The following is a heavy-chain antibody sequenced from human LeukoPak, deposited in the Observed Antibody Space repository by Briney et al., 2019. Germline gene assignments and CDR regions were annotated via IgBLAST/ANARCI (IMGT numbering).Heavy chain of an antibody. J-gene: IGHJ5*02. Sequence: ASVKVSCKASGYTFTDYYLHWVRQASGQGLEWMGWISAYNGNTNYAQKLQGRVTMTTDTSTSTAYMELRSLRSDDTAVYYCARSTTHGWFDPWGQGTLVTVSS. CDR2: ISAYNGNT. CDR1: GYTFTDYY. CDR3: ARSTTHGWFDP. V-gene: IGHV1-18*04. D-gene: IGHD1-1*01.